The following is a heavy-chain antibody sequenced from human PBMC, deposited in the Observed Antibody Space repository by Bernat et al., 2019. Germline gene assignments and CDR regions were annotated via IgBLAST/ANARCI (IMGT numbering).Heavy chain of an antibody. D-gene: IGHD1-26*01. CDR2: IYSGGST. CDR3: ARDQRELRPSGAFDI. V-gene: IGHV3-53*01. J-gene: IGHJ3*02. Sequence: EVQLVESGGGLIQPGGSLRLSCAASGFTVSSNYMSWVRQAPGKGLEWVSVIYSGGSTYYADSVKGRFTISRDNSKNTLYLQMNSLRAEDTAVYYCARDQRELRPSGAFDIWGQGTMVTVSS. CDR1: GFTVSSNY.